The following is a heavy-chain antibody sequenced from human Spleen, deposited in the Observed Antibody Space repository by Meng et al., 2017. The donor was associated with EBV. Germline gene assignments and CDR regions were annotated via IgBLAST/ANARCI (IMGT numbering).Heavy chain of an antibody. CDR1: SSYTSSSSYY. Sequence: LKLQGSGPDLVNASESLSLTFTVSSSYTSSSSYYWGSTRQSPGKGVEWFGSTVYSGRTYSNPSLKRRVTISVDTSKSQFSLELSSVTAAETAVYYCARGGYDTRTGGDVRWGQGTLVTVSS. J-gene: IGHJ4*02. CDR3: ARGGYDTRTGGDVR. CDR2: TVYSGRT. D-gene: IGHD3-9*01. V-gene: IGHV4-39*07.